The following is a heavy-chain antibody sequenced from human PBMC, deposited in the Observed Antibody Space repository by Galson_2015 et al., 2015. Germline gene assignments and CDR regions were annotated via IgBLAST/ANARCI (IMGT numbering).Heavy chain of an antibody. V-gene: IGHV1-46*01. Sequence: SVKVSCKASGYTFPTYYIYRVRQAPGQGLEWMGIANPTAGTAAYAQRFQGRVTMTSDTSTNTVYMELSSLSSDDTAVYYSARGGRAGVKWYGLEDLWGQGTLVTVSS. D-gene: IGHD1-1*01. CDR1: GYTFPTYY. CDR2: ANPTAGTA. J-gene: IGHJ5*02. CDR3: ARGGRAGVKWYGLEDL.